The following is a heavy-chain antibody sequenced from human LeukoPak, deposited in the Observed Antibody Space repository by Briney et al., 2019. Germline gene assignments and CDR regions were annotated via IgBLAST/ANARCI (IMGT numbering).Heavy chain of an antibody. V-gene: IGHV3-48*03. J-gene: IGHJ6*03. CDR2: ISSSGSTI. D-gene: IGHD1-26*01. CDR3: ARVRAQIEWDFGYYYMDV. Sequence: PGGSLRLSCAASGFTFSSYEMNWVRQAPGKGLEWVSYISSSGSTIYYADSVKGRFTISRDNAKNSLYLQMNSLRAEDTAVYYCARVRAQIEWDFGYYYMDVWGKGTTVTISS. CDR1: GFTFSSYE.